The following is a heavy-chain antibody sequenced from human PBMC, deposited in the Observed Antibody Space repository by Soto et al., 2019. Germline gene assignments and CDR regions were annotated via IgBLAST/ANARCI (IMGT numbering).Heavy chain of an antibody. J-gene: IGHJ4*02. Sequence: GGSLRLSCAASGFSFTYYGMHWVRQAPGKGLDWVALILSDGRNEYYADSVKGRFTISRDNSKSTVYLQMNSLRDDDTGVYYCGKDWGDGKNHIDSWGRGTPVTVSS. CDR2: ILSDGRNE. CDR1: GFSFTYYG. V-gene: IGHV3-30*02. CDR3: GKDWGDGKNHIDS. D-gene: IGHD3-10*01.